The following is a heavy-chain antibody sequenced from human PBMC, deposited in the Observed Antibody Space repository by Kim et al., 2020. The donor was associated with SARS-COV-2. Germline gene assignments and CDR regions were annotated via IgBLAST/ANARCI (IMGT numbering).Heavy chain of an antibody. CDR1: EFRSSSHG. CDR2: IYSGDSDT. CDR3: AKLRVAAFDV. D-gene: IGHD3-10*01. Sequence: GESLKISCNTSEFRSSSHGIAWVRQMPGKGLEWVGIIYSGDSDTRYSPSFQGQVTISADKSFGAAFLQWDTLKTSDTAIYYCAKLRVAAFDVWGQGTMVT. V-gene: IGHV5-51*01. J-gene: IGHJ3*01.